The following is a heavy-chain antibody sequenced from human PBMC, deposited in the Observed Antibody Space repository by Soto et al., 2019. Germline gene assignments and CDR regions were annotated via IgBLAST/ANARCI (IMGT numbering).Heavy chain of an antibody. V-gene: IGHV1-46*03. CDR2: INPSGGST. D-gene: IGHD2-2*01. CDR1: GYTFTSYY. Sequence: ASVKVSCKASGYTFTSYYMHWVRQAPGKGLEWMGIINPSGGSTSYAQKFQGRVTMTRDTSTSTVYMELSSLRSEDTAVYYCARDIVVVPAARRGPIVATTPPLDYWGQGTLVTVSS. CDR3: ARDIVVVPAARRGPIVATTPPLDY. J-gene: IGHJ4*02.